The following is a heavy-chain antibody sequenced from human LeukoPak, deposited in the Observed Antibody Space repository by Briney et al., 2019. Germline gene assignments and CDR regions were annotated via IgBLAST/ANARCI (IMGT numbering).Heavy chain of an antibody. CDR3: ARARYYGSGSYYPDYYYYMDV. Sequence: SETLSLTCAVSGVSISSNNWWNWVRQPPGKGLEWIGEIYHSGSTNYNPSLKSRVTISVEKSKNQFSLKLSSVTAADTAVYYCARARYYGSGSYYPDYYYYMDVWGKGTTVTISS. CDR1: GVSISSNNW. D-gene: IGHD3-10*01. J-gene: IGHJ6*03. CDR2: IYHSGST. V-gene: IGHV4-4*02.